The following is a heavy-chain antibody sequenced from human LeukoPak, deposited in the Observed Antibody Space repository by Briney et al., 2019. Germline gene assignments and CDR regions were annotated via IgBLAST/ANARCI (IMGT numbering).Heavy chain of an antibody. V-gene: IGHV1-18*01. CDR3: ARAPSYYGSGSYQYYFDY. J-gene: IGHJ4*02. D-gene: IGHD3-10*01. CDR2: ISAYNGNT. Sequence: RASVKVSCKASGYTFTSYGISWVRQAPGQGLEWMGWISAYNGNTNYAQKLQGRVTMTTDTSTSTAYMELRSLRSDDTAVYYCARAPSYYGSGSYQYYFDYWGQGTLVTVSS. CDR1: GYTFTSYG.